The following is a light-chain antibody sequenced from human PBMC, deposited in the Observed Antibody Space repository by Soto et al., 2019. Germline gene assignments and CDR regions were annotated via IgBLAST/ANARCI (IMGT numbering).Light chain of an antibody. CDR2: DTH. CDR1: SSNIGALYD. J-gene: IGLJ2*01. CDR3: QSYDNSLSGHVV. Sequence: QSVLTQQPSGSGAPGQRVTISCTGSSSNIGALYDVNWYQQLPGTAPKLLIYDTHNRPSGVPDRFSGSKSGTSASLAITGLQAEDEADYYCQSYDNSLSGHVVFGGGTKLTVL. V-gene: IGLV1-40*01.